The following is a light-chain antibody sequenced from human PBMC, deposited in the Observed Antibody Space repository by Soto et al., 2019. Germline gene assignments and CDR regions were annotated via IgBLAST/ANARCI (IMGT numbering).Light chain of an antibody. V-gene: IGLV2-8*01. CDR2: EVS. CDR3: NSFAGFSNRVV. CDR1: SSDVGGYNF. J-gene: IGLJ1*01. Sequence: QSVLTQPPSASGSPGQSVTISCTGTSSDVGGYNFVSWYQQHPGKAPKLMIYEVSKRPSGVPDRFSGSKSGNTASLTVSGLQAEDEADYYCNSFAGFSNRVVCGTGTKLTVL.